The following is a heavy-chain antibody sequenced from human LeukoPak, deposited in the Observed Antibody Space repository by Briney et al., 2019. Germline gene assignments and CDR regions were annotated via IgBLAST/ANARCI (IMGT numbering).Heavy chain of an antibody. CDR2: INPSGGSK. CDR1: GYTFTSYY. J-gene: IGHJ6*02. CDR3: ARALKQLWHWDV. Sequence: ASVKVSCNASGYTFTSYYMHWVRQAPAQGLEWMGIINPSGGSKSYAQKFQGRVTMTRDTSTSTVYMEPSSLKSEDTAVYYWARALKQLWHWDVWGQGTTVTVSS. D-gene: IGHD5-18*01. V-gene: IGHV1-46*01.